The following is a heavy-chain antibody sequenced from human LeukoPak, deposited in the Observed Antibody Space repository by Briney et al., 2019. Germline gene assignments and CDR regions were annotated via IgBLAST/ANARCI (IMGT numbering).Heavy chain of an antibody. CDR1: GGSISSGGYS. J-gene: IGHJ4*02. CDR3: AGYGDYAGLYYFDY. D-gene: IGHD4-17*01. V-gene: IGHV4-30-2*01. Sequence: SETLSLTCAVSGGSISSGGYSWSWIRQPPGKGLEWIGYIYHSGSTYYNPSLKSRVTISVDRSKNQFSLKLSSVTAADTAVYCCAGYGDYAGLYYFDYWGQGTLVTVSS. CDR2: IYHSGST.